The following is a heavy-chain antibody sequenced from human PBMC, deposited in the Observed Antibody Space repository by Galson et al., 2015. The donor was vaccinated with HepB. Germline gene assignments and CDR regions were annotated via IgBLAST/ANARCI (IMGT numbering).Heavy chain of an antibody. D-gene: IGHD6-13*01. CDR1: GGSFSGYY. V-gene: IGHV4-34*01. Sequence: LSLTCTVYGGSFSGYYWSWIRQPPGKGLEWIGEINHSGSTNYNPSLKSRVTISVDTSKNQFSLKLSSVTAADTAVYYCARGAAAGTHYYYMDVWGKGTTVTVSS. CDR3: ARGAAAGTHYYYMDV. CDR2: INHSGST. J-gene: IGHJ6*03.